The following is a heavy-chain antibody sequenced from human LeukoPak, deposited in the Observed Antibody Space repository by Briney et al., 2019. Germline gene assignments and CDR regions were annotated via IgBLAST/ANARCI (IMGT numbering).Heavy chain of an antibody. CDR3: AKGVYGYADYALLDY. D-gene: IGHD2-2*01. J-gene: IGHJ4*02. CDR2: ISSSGGST. Sequence: GGSLRLSCAASGFTFSSYWMSWVRQAPGKGLEWVSAISSSGGSTYYADSVKGRFTISRDSSKNTLYLLMSSLRAEDTAVYYCAKGVYGYADYALLDYWGQGTLVTVSS. V-gene: IGHV3-23*01. CDR1: GFTFSSYW.